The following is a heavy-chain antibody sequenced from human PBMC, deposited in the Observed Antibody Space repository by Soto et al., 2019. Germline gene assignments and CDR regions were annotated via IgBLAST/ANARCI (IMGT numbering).Heavy chain of an antibody. CDR1: GFTFDDYA. D-gene: IGHD3-22*01. CDR3: ASYYYDSSGYYYVPGVY. V-gene: IGHV3-9*01. CDR2: ISYDSGAI. J-gene: IGHJ4*02. Sequence: PGGSLRLSCAASGFTFDDYAMHWVRQAPGKGLERVSGISYDSGAIGYADSVKGRFTISRDNARHSLFLQLNGLRADDTAMYYCASYYYDSSGYYYVPGVYWGQGTLVTVSS.